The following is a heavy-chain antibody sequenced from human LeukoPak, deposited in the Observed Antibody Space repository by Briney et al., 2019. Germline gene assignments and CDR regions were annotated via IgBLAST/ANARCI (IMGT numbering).Heavy chain of an antibody. CDR2: IKQDGSEK. CDR1: GFTFSNYW. V-gene: IGHV3-7*01. Sequence: GGSLRLSCAASGFTFSNYWMSWVRQAPGKGLEWVANIKQDGSEKYYVDSVKGRFTISRDNAKNSLYLQMNSLRAEDTAVYYCAREPPGIAVACNDYRGQGTLVTVPS. CDR3: AREPPGIAVACNDY. J-gene: IGHJ4*02. D-gene: IGHD6-19*01.